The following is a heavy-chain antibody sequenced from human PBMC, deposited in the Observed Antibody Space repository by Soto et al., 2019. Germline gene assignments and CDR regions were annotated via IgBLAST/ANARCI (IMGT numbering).Heavy chain of an antibody. CDR2: IYHSGST. Sequence: QVPLQESGPRLVRPSGTLSLTCTVPSGSISTANWWSWFRHPPGRGLEWIGEIYHSGSTNYNLSLKGRVTLSVDKSKNQFSLRLSSVTAADTAMYYCARRGGGVVLTATTPFDYWGQGTLVTVSS. J-gene: IGHJ4*02. CDR3: ARRGGGVVLTATTPFDY. CDR1: SGSISTANW. V-gene: IGHV4-4*02. D-gene: IGHD2-21*02.